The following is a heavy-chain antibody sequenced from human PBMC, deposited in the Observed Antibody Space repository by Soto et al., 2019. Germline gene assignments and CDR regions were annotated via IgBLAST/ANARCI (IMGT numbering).Heavy chain of an antibody. CDR1: GFTFTSYS. J-gene: IGHJ6*02. V-gene: IGHV3-21*01. Sequence: GGSLRLSCAASGFTFTSYSMNWVRQAPGKGLEWVSSISSSSSYIYYADSVKGRFTISRDNAKNSLYLQMNSLRAEDTAVYYCARDQYSITTNYYYYGMDVWGQGTTVTVSS. D-gene: IGHD1-20*01. CDR3: ARDQYSITTNYYYYGMDV. CDR2: ISSSSSYI.